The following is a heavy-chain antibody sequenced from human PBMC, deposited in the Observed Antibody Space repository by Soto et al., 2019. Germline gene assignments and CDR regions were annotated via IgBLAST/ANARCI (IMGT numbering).Heavy chain of an antibody. D-gene: IGHD2-2*01. Sequence: QLQLQESGPGLVKPSETLSLTCTVSGGSISSSSYYWGWIRQPPGKGLEWIGSIYYSGSTYYNPSLKSRVTISVDTSKNQFSLKLSSVTAADTAVYYCARLGRYQLLQYYFDYWGQGTLVTVSS. J-gene: IGHJ4*02. V-gene: IGHV4-39*01. CDR2: IYYSGST. CDR1: GGSISSSSYY. CDR3: ARLGRYQLLQYYFDY.